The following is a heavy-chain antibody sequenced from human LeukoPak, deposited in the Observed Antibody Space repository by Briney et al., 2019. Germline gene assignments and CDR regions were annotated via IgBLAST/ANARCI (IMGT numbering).Heavy chain of an antibody. CDR2: ISGSGGTT. V-gene: IGHV3-23*01. D-gene: IGHD6-6*01. CDR3: AKDPYRSSSGLGDC. Sequence: GGSLRLSCAVSGFTFSSYAMSWVRQAPGRGLEWVSSISGSGGTTYYADSMKGRFTISRDNSKNMMYLQMNSLRAEDTAVYYCAKDPYRSSSGLGDCWGQGTLVTVSS. CDR1: GFTFSSYA. J-gene: IGHJ4*02.